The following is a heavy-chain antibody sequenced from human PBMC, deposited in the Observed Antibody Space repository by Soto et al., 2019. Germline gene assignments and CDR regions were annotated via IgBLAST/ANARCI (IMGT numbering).Heavy chain of an antibody. J-gene: IGHJ5*02. CDR1: GFTFSNYA. CDR3: TNTALQGAVDGTNWFDT. V-gene: IGHV3-23*01. Sequence: EVQLLESGGGLVEPGGSLRLSCAASGFTFSNYAMNWVRQAPGKGLEWVSAISGSGGSTYYGDSVKGRFTISRDNSNNMLDVQMNSLSAEDTAVYYCTNTALQGAVDGTNWFDTWGQGTLVTVSS. CDR2: ISGSGGST. D-gene: IGHD6-19*01.